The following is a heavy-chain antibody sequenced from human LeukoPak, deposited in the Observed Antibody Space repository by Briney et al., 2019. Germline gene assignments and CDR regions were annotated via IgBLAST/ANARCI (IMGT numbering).Heavy chain of an antibody. V-gene: IGHV4-34*01. J-gene: IGHJ3*02. CDR1: GGSFSGYY. CDR3: ARGRWLLGAFDI. CDR2: INHSGST. Sequence: SETPSLTCAVYGGSFSGYYWSWIRQPPGKGLEWIGEINHSGSTNYNPSLKSRVTISVDTSKNQFSLKLSSVTAADTAVYYCARGRWLLGAFDIWGQGTMVTVSS. D-gene: IGHD5-18*01.